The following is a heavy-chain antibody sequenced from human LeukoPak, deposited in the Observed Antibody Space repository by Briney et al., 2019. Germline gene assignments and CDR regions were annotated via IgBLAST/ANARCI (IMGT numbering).Heavy chain of an antibody. CDR1: GFTFSSYW. V-gene: IGHV3-74*01. J-gene: IGHJ3*02. D-gene: IGHD3-3*01. CDR3: ARDSGSDFWSPTDAFDI. Sequence: GGSLRLSCAASGFTFSSYWMHWVRQAPGKGLVWASRINSDGSSTSYADSVKGRFTISRDNAKNTLFLQMNSLRAEDTAVYYCARDSGSDFWSPTDAFDIWGQGTMVTVSS. CDR2: INSDGSST.